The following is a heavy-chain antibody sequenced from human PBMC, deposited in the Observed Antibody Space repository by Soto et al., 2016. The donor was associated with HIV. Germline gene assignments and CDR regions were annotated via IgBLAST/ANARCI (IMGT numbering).Heavy chain of an antibody. D-gene: IGHD6-19*01. CDR3: AKDLKGIRGYNSGWYYLDY. CDR2: ISPNSQTT. CDR1: GPSFPTFH. V-gene: IGHV1-2*02. J-gene: IGHJ4*02. Sequence: QVQLVQSGPELKEPGASVKVSCKISGPSFPTFHIHWVREAPGQGLEWMGWISPNSQTTNYAQKFHGRVTMTRDPSISTAYMELSGLKSDDTAVYYCAKDLKGIRGYNSGWYYLDYWGQGTLVTVSS.